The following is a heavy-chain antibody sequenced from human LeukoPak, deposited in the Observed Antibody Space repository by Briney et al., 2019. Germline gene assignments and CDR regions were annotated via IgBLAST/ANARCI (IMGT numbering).Heavy chain of an antibody. Sequence: GGSLRLSCVVSGFPFSSYVMHWVRQAPGKGLEWVAVISYDGSNKYYADSVKGRFTISRDNSKNTLYLQMNSLRAEDTAVYYCARQYYGDYAGSGAFDIWGQGTMVTVSS. CDR3: ARQYYGDYAGSGAFDI. V-gene: IGHV3-30*04. CDR1: GFPFSSYV. D-gene: IGHD4-17*01. J-gene: IGHJ3*02. CDR2: ISYDGSNK.